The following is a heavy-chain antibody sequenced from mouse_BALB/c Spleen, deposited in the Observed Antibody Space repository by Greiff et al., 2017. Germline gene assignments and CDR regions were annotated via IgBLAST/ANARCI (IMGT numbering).Heavy chain of an antibody. V-gene: IGHV6-6*02. J-gene: IGHJ2*01. D-gene: IGHD1-2*01. CDR2: IRLKSNNYAT. CDR3: TRGSITTATRD. Sequence: DVMLVESGGGLVQPGGSMKLSCVASGFTFSNYWMNWVRQSPEKGLEWVAEIRLKSNNYATHYAESVKGRFTISRDDSKSSVYLQMNNLRAEDTGIYYCTRGSITTATRDWGQGTTLTVSS. CDR1: GFTFSNYW.